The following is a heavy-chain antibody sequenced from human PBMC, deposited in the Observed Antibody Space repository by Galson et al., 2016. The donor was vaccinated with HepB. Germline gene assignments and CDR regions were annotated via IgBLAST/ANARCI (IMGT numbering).Heavy chain of an antibody. CDR1: GFNVGNNY. Sequence: SLRLSCAASGFNVGNNYMSWVRQAPGKGLEWVSLIYSGGNTLYADSVKGRFSLSRDNSKNTLYLQMNSLSAEDTAVYYCARNPGASAWGWGQGTLVTVAS. D-gene: IGHD7-27*01. CDR3: ARNPGASAWG. CDR2: IYSGGNT. V-gene: IGHV3-66*01. J-gene: IGHJ4*02.